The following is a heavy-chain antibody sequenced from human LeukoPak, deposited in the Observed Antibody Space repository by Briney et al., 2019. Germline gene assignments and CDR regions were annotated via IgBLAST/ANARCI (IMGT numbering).Heavy chain of an antibody. D-gene: IGHD3-10*01. V-gene: IGHV3-30*03. CDR3: ARDLSPVVRASPMGY. Sequence: GGSLRLSCAASGFSFSSYWMHWVRQAPGKGLEWVALITYDGYYKYYSDSVKGRFTISSDTSKNTLYLQMNSLRAEDTAVYYCARDLSPVVRASPMGYWGQGTLVTVSS. CDR2: ITYDGYYK. J-gene: IGHJ4*02. CDR1: GFSFSSYW.